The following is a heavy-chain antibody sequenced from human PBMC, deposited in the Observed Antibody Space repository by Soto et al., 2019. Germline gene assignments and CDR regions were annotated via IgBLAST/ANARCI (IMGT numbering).Heavy chain of an antibody. V-gene: IGHV3-74*01. CDR3: AREPLIGTTDYGLDV. D-gene: IGHD1-7*01. CDR1: GFTFSTYW. Sequence: EVQLVESGGGLVQPGGSLRLSCAASGFTFSTYWMHWVRQPPGKGLVWVSRINNDGSNTAYAESVKGRFTISRDNDQSTLYLQMNSLSAEETAVYYCAREPLIGTTDYGLDVWGQGTTVSVSS. J-gene: IGHJ6*02. CDR2: INNDGSNT.